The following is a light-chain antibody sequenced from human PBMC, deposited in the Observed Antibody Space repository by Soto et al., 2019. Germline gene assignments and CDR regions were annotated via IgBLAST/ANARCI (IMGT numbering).Light chain of an antibody. J-gene: IGKJ1*01. CDR3: MQALQTPRT. Sequence: DIVMTQSPLYLPVTPGEPASISCRSSQSLLHSNGYNYLDWYLQKPGQSPQLLIYLGSNRASGVPVRFSGSGSGTDFTLKISRVEAEDVGVYYCMQALQTPRTFGQGTTVEI. V-gene: IGKV2-28*01. CDR1: QSLLHSNGYNY. CDR2: LGS.